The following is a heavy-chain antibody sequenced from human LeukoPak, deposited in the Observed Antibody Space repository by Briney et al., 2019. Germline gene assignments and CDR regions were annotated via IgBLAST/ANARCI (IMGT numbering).Heavy chain of an antibody. V-gene: IGHV3-7*05. D-gene: IGHD2-21*01. CDR3: ARDVGYFDL. J-gene: IGHJ2*01. CDR2: INQDGSEK. Sequence: GGSLRLSCAASGFTFSSYWMTWVRRAPGKGLEWVANINQDGSEKYYVDSVKGRFTISRDNAKNSLYLQMNSLRVEDTAVYYCARDVGYFDLWGRGTLVTVSS. CDR1: GFTFSSYW.